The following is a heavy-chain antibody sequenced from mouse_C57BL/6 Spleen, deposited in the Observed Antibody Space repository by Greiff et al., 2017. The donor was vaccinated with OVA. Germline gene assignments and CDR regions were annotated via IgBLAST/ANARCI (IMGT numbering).Heavy chain of an antibody. CDR3: ARYYYGSSYGAYYFDY. Sequence: QVQLQQPGAELVKPGASVKMSCKASGYTFTSYWITWVKQRPGQGLEWIGDIYPGSGSTNYNEKFKSKATLTVDTSSSTAYMQLSSLTSEDSAVYYCARYYYGSSYGAYYFDYWGQGTTLTVSS. J-gene: IGHJ2*01. CDR2: IYPGSGST. CDR1: GYTFTSYW. D-gene: IGHD1-1*01. V-gene: IGHV1-55*01.